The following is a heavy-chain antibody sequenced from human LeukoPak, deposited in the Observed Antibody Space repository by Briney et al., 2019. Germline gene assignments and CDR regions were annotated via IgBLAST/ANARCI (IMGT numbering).Heavy chain of an antibody. CDR3: ARRRPPKAFDI. V-gene: IGHV4-59*08. Sequence: SSETLSLTCTVSGGSISSYYWSWIRQPPGKGLEWIGYIYYSGSTNYNPSLKSRVTISVDTSKNQFSLKLSSVTAADTAVYYCARRRPPKAFDIWGQGTMVTVSS. CDR2: IYYSGST. J-gene: IGHJ3*02. CDR1: GGSISSYY.